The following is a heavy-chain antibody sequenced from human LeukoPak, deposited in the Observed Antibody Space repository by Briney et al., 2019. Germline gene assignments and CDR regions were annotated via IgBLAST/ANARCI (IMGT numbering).Heavy chain of an antibody. D-gene: IGHD2-15*01. J-gene: IGHJ6*03. Sequence: ASVTVSCKASGGTFSSYAISWVRQAPGQGLEWMGRIIPIFGTANYAQKFQGRVTITTDESTSTAYMELSSLRSEDTAVYYCATQSGVVAATASYYYYMDVWGKGTTVTVSS. CDR1: GGTFSSYA. CDR2: IIPIFGTA. CDR3: ATQSGVVAATASYYYYMDV. V-gene: IGHV1-69*05.